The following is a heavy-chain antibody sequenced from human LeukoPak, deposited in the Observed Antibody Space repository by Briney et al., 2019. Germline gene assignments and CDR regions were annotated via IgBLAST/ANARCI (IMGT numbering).Heavy chain of an antibody. CDR1: GGSISSSSYY. J-gene: IGHJ4*02. V-gene: IGHV4-39*07. D-gene: IGHD5-12*01. CDR2: IYYSGST. Sequence: PPETLPLTCTVSGGSISSSSYYWGWIRQPPGKGLEWIGSIYYSGSTYYNPSLKSRVTISVDTSKNQFSLKLSSVTAADTAVYYCARGYEVYFDYWGQGTLVTVSS. CDR3: ARGYEVYFDY.